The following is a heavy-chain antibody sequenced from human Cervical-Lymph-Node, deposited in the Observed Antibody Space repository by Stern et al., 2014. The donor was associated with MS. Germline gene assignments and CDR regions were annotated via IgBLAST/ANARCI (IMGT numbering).Heavy chain of an antibody. Sequence: VQLVQSGAEVKKPGSSVKVSCKASGGTFSSYTISWVRQAPGQGLEWMGRIIPILGIANYAQKFQGRVTITADKSTSTAYMELSSLRSEDTAVYYCARDGDYGDNERSNWGQGTLVTVSS. CDR3: ARDGDYGDNERSN. CDR1: GGTFSSYT. J-gene: IGHJ4*02. V-gene: IGHV1-69*09. CDR2: IIPILGIA. D-gene: IGHD4-17*01.